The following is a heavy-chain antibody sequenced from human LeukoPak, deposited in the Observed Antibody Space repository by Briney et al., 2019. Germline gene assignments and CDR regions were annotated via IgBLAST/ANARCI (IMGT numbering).Heavy chain of an antibody. CDR1: GFTFSSYA. D-gene: IGHD6-13*01. Sequence: GGSLRLSCAASGFTFSSYAMSWVRQAPGKGLEWVSVIYSGGSTYYADSVKGRFTISRDNSKNTLYLQMNSLRAEDTAVYYCARPGIAAAGSIEDAFDIWGQGTMVTVSS. CDR3: ARPGIAAAGSIEDAFDI. CDR2: IYSGGST. J-gene: IGHJ3*02. V-gene: IGHV3-66*02.